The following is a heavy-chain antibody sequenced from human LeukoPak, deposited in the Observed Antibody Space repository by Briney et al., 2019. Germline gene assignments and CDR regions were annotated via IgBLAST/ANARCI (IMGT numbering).Heavy chain of an antibody. D-gene: IGHD3-10*01. V-gene: IGHV4-4*07. Sequence: SETLSLTCTVSGGSISTYFWSWIRQPAGKGLEWVGRIYDSGTNYNPSLKSRVTMSADTSKNQFSLKLSSVTAADTAVYFCAREVIIRGVTHFDYWGQGALVTVSS. CDR2: IYDSGT. CDR3: AREVIIRGVTHFDY. CDR1: GGSISTYF. J-gene: IGHJ4*02.